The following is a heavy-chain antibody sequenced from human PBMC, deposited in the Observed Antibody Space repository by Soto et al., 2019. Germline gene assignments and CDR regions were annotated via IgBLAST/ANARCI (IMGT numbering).Heavy chain of an antibody. D-gene: IGHD3-3*01. V-gene: IGHV1-18*01. CDR2: ISAYNGNT. CDR3: ARDAAGDFWSADGMDV. J-gene: IGHJ6*02. Sequence: ASVKVSGQPSGYTFTSYGISWVRQAPGQGLEWMGWISAYNGNTNYAQKLQGRVTMTTDTSTSTAYMELRSLRSDDTAVYYCARDAAGDFWSADGMDVWGQGTTVTVSS. CDR1: GYTFTSYG.